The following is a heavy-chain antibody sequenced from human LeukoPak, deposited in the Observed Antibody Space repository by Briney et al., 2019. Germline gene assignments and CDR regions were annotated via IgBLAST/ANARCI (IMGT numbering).Heavy chain of an antibody. V-gene: IGHV3-7*01. D-gene: IGHD5-18*01. J-gene: IGHJ4*02. Sequence: PGGSLRLSCAASGFTFSNHWMTWVRQAPGKGLEWVANVKQDGSEKYYVDSVKGRFTISRDNTKNSLFLQMESLRAEDTAVYYCAREGGYNSGPPHFDSWGQGTLVTVSS. CDR3: AREGGYNSGPPHFDS. CDR2: VKQDGSEK. CDR1: GFTFSNHW.